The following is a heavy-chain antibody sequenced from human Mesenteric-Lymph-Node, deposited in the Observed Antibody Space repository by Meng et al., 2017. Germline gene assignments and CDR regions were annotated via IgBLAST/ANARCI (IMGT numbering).Heavy chain of an antibody. V-gene: IGHV1-69*11. CDR3: ARGVHLAYCGGDCYSGIDY. CDR1: GDTFSTYA. Sequence: SVKVSCKASGDTFSTYAISWVRQAPGQGLEWMGIINPTGDSTNYAQKFQGRVTITADESTSTAYMELSSLRSEDTAVYYCARGVHLAYCGGDCYSGIDYWGQGTLVTVSS. J-gene: IGHJ4*02. CDR2: INPTGDST. D-gene: IGHD2-21*02.